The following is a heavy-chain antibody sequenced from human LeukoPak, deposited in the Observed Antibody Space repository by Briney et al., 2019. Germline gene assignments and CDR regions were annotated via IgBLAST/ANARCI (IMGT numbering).Heavy chain of an antibody. Sequence: GASVKASCKASGYTFTGYYMHWVRQAPGQGLEWMGWINPNSSGTNYAQKFQGRVTMTRDTSISTAYMELSRLRSDDTAVYYCARDHSTIPGPNWFDPWGQGTLVTVSS. CDR3: ARDHSTIPGPNWFDP. CDR1: GYTFTGYY. V-gene: IGHV1-2*02. CDR2: INPNSSGT. J-gene: IGHJ5*02. D-gene: IGHD3-3*01.